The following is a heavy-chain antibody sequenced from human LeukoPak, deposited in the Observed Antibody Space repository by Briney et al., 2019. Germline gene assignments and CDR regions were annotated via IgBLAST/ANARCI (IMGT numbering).Heavy chain of an antibody. CDR2: IYYSGST. V-gene: IGHV4-59*01. J-gene: IGHJ4*02. D-gene: IGHD5/OR15-5a*01. Sequence: PSETLSLTCTVSGGSISSYFWSWIRQPPGKGLEWIGYIYYSGSTNYNPSLKSRVTISVDTSKNQFSLELSSVTAADTAVYYCASSSVEYFDYWGQGTLVTVSS. CDR3: ASSSVEYFDY. CDR1: GGSISSYF.